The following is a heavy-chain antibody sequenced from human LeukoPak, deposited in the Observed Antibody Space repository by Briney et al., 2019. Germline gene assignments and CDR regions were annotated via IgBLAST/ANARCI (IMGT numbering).Heavy chain of an antibody. Sequence: GGSLRLSCAASGFTFSSYGMHWVRQAPGKGLEWVAVISYDGSNKYYADSVKGRFTISRDNSENTLYLQMNSLRAEDTAVYYCARMELPDYYGMDVWGQGTTVTVSS. CDR2: ISYDGSNK. D-gene: IGHD1-26*01. J-gene: IGHJ6*02. CDR1: GFTFSSYG. V-gene: IGHV3-30*03. CDR3: ARMELPDYYGMDV.